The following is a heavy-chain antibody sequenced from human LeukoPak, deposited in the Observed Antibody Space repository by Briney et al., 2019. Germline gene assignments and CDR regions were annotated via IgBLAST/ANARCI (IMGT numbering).Heavy chain of an antibody. V-gene: IGHV3-30*02. D-gene: IGHD3-3*01. CDR1: GFTFSSYG. Sequence: GGSLRLSCAASGFTFSSYGMHWVRQAPGKGLEWVAFIRYDGSNKYYADSVKGRFTISRDNSKNTLYLQMSSLRAEDTAVYYCARDFKTILGMIDYWGQGTLVTVSS. CDR2: IRYDGSNK. CDR3: ARDFKTILGMIDY. J-gene: IGHJ4*02.